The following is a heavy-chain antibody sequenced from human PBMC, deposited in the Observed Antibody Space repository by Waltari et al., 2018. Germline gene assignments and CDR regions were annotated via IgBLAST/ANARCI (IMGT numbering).Heavy chain of an antibody. J-gene: IGHJ3*02. CDR1: GGSISSYY. CDR3: ARVGDGSGSYQGLDAFDI. CDR2: IYYSGST. D-gene: IGHD3-10*01. V-gene: IGHV4-59*01. Sequence: QVQLQESGPGLVKPSETLSLTCTVSGGSISSYYWSWIRQPPGKGLEWIGYIYYSGSTNYNPPLKSRVTISVATSKNQFSLKLSSVTAADTAVYYCARVGDGSGSYQGLDAFDIWGQGTMVTVSS.